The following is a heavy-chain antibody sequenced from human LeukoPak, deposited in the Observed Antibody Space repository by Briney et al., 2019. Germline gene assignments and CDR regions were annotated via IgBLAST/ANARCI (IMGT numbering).Heavy chain of an antibody. CDR2: IIPTFGTA. CDR3: AREGYGDPVDY. Sequence: SVKVSCKXSGGTFSSYAISWVRQAPGQGLEWMGRIIPTFGTANYAQKFQGRVTITTDESTSTAYMELSSLRSEDTAVYYCAREGYGDPVDYWGQGTLVTVSS. CDR1: GGTFSSYA. J-gene: IGHJ4*02. V-gene: IGHV1-69*05. D-gene: IGHD4-17*01.